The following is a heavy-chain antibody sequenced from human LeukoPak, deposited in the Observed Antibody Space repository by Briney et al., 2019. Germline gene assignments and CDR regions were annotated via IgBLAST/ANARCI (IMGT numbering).Heavy chain of an antibody. D-gene: IGHD5-24*01. CDR2: ISAYNGNT. Sequence: ASVKVSCKASGYTFTSYGISWVRQAPGQGLEWMGWISAYNGNTNYAQKLQGRVTMTTDTSTSTASMELRSLRSGDTAVYYCARDARVEMATKNVDYWGQGTLVTVSS. CDR1: GYTFTSYG. J-gene: IGHJ4*02. V-gene: IGHV1-18*01. CDR3: ARDARVEMATKNVDY.